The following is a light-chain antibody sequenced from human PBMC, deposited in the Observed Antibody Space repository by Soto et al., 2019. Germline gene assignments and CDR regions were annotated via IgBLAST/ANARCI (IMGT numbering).Light chain of an antibody. J-gene: IGKJ4*01. CDR3: QQYYIYPPT. Sequence: AIRMTQSPSSFSASTGDRVTITYRASQSIGTYLAWYQQIPGRAPKLLIFAASTLQRGVPSRFSGSGSGTDFTLTISCLQSEDFATYYCQQYYIYPPTFGGGTKVDIK. CDR2: AAS. V-gene: IGKV1-8*01. CDR1: QSIGTY.